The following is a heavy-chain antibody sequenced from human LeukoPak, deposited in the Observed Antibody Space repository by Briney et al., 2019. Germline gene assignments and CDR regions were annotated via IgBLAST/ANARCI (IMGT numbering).Heavy chain of an antibody. CDR1: GGSITNYY. D-gene: IGHD1-26*01. Sequence: SETLSLTCSVSGGSITNYYWSWIRQSPGKGLEWIGFIYNTGRTNYNPSLQCRVTMSIDTSKNQFSLKLSSVTAADTAVYYCARQGELAIDYWGQGTLVTVSS. V-gene: IGHV4-59*08. CDR3: ARQGELAIDY. J-gene: IGHJ4*02. CDR2: IYNTGRT.